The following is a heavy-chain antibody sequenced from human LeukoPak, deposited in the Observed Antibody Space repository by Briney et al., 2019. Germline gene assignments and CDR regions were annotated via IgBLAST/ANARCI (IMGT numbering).Heavy chain of an antibody. J-gene: IGHJ4*02. V-gene: IGHV3-74*01. D-gene: IGHD6-13*01. Sequence: GGSLRLSCVASGFTFSSYWMHWVRQDPRKGLVWVSRISGDGRNINYADSVKGRFTISRDNSKNTLYLQMNSLRAEDTAVYYCARDQELVPGSYWGQGTLVTVSS. CDR1: GFTFSSYW. CDR3: ARDQELVPGSY. CDR2: ISGDGRNI.